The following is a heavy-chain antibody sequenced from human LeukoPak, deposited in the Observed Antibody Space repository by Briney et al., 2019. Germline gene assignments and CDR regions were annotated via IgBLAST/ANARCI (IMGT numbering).Heavy chain of an antibody. CDR2: ISGSGGST. CDR3: AKEYGSGSYYNRAFDI. D-gene: IGHD3-10*01. CDR1: GFTFSSYA. J-gene: IGHJ3*02. V-gene: IGHV3-23*01. Sequence: GGSLRLSCAASGFTFSSYAMSWVRQAPGKGLEWVSAISGSGGSTYYADSVKGRFTISRDNSKNTLYLQMNSLRAEDTAVYYCAKEYGSGSYYNRAFDIWGQGTTVTVSS.